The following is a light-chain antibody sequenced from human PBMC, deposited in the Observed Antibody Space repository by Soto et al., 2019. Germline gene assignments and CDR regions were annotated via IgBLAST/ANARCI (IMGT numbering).Light chain of an antibody. CDR1: QSVDTTF. J-gene: IGKJ1*01. Sequence: EIVLTQSPGSLSLSPGQRATLSRRASQSVDTTFFAWYQKKPGQAPRLLIYGASKRATGIPDRFSGSGSGTDFTLIISRLEPEDFAVYYCQQYMSSVTFGQGTKVEIK. V-gene: IGKV3-20*01. CDR3: QQYMSSVT. CDR2: GAS.